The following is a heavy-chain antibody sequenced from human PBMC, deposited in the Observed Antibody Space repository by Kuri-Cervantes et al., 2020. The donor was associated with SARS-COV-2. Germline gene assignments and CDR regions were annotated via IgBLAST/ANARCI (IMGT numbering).Heavy chain of an antibody. CDR3: ARGEVEVVVAATPHYFDY. Sequence: ASVKVSCKASGYTFTNYGISWVRQAPGQGLEWMGWISAYNGNTNYAQKLQGRVTMTTDTSTSTAYVELRSLRSDDTAVYYCARGEVEVVVAATPHYFDYWGQGTLVTVSS. CDR2: ISAYNGNT. CDR1: GYTFTNYG. D-gene: IGHD2-15*01. V-gene: IGHV1-18*04. J-gene: IGHJ4*02.